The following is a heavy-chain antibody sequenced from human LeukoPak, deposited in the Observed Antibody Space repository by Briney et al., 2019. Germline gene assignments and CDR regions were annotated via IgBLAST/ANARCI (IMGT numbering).Heavy chain of an antibody. J-gene: IGHJ6*02. CDR3: ARDSNYYGMDV. Sequence: GGSLRLSCAASGFTFSSNYMSWVRQAPGKGLEWVSVIYSGGSTYYADSVKGRFTISRDNSKNTLYLQMNSLRGEDTAVYYCARDSNYYGMDVWGQGTTVTVSS. V-gene: IGHV3-53*01. CDR1: GFTFSSNY. CDR2: IYSGGST.